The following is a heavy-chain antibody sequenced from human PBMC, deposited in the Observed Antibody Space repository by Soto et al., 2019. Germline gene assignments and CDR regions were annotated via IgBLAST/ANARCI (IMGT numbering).Heavy chain of an antibody. Sequence: SETLSLTCTFSVGSIISGDYYWSWIRQPPGKGLEWIGYIYYSGSTYYNPSLKSRVTISVDTSKNQFSLKLSSVTAADTAVYYCARACYGSGSYCPYYYGMDVWGQGTTVTVSS. CDR3: ARACYGSGSYCPYYYGMDV. J-gene: IGHJ6*02. D-gene: IGHD3-10*01. CDR1: VGSIISGDYY. CDR2: IYYSGST. V-gene: IGHV4-30-4*01.